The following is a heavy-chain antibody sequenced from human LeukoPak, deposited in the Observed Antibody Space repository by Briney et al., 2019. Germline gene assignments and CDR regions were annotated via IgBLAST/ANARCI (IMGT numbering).Heavy chain of an antibody. Sequence: KPSETLSLTCAVYGGSFSGYYWSWIRQPPGKGLEWIGEINHSGSTNYNPSLKSRVTISVDTSKNQSSLKLTSVTAADTAVYYCARVGSYTVPDWGQGTLVTVSS. D-gene: IGHD3-10*01. CDR2: INHSGST. J-gene: IGHJ4*02. CDR3: ARVGSYTVPD. CDR1: GGSFSGYY. V-gene: IGHV4-34*01.